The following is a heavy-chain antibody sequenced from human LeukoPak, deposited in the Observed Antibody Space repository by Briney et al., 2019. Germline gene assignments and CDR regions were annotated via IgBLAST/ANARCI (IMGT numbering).Heavy chain of an antibody. D-gene: IGHD1-26*01. CDR2: ISYDGSNK. J-gene: IGHJ6*02. Sequence: GGSLRLSCAASGFTFSSYSMNWVRQAPGKGLEWVAVISYDGSNKHYADSVEGRFTISRDNSKNTLDLQMISLRAEDTAVYHCARRATLTYYAMDVWGQGTTVTVSS. CDR1: GFTFSSYS. CDR3: ARRATLTYYAMDV. V-gene: IGHV3-30*03.